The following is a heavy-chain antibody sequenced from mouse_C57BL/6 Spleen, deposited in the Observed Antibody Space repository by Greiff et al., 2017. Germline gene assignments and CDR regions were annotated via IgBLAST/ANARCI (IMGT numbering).Heavy chain of an antibody. CDR2: IYPGDGDT. D-gene: IGHD1-1*01. V-gene: IGHV1-80*01. CDR1: GYAFSSYW. J-gene: IGHJ2*01. Sequence: VQLQESGAELVKPGASVKISCKASGYAFSSYWMNWVKQRPGKGLEWIGQIYPGDGDTTYNGKFKGKATLTADKSSSTAYMQLSSLTSEDSAVYFCAREEYYGSSYFDYWGQGTTLTVSS. CDR3: AREEYYGSSYFDY.